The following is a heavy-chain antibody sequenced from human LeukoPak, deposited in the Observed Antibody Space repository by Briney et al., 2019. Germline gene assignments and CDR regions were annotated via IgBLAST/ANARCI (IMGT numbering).Heavy chain of an antibody. CDR3: ARGAIFGVVISWFDP. V-gene: IGHV1-46*01. D-gene: IGHD3-3*01. J-gene: IGHJ5*02. CDR1: GYTFTSYY. Sequence: ASVKVSCKASGYTFTSYYMHWVRQAPGQGLEWMGIINPSGGSTSYAQKFQGRVTMTRDTSTSTVYMELSSLRSEDTAVYYCARGAIFGVVISWFDPWGQGTLVTVSS. CDR2: INPSGGST.